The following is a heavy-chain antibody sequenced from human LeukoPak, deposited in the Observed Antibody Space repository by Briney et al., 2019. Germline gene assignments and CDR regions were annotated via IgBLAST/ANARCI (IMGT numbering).Heavy chain of an antibody. V-gene: IGHV3-30*02. CDR2: IRYDGSNK. CDR3: ASCTVVTPAMRYYYYMDV. CDR1: GFTFSSYG. Sequence: GGSLRLSCAASGFTFSSYGMHWVRQAPGKGLEWVAFIRYDGSNKYYADSVKGRFTISRDNSKNTLYLQMNSLGAEDTAVYYCASCTVVTPAMRYYYYMDVWGKGTTVTVSS. J-gene: IGHJ6*03. D-gene: IGHD4-23*01.